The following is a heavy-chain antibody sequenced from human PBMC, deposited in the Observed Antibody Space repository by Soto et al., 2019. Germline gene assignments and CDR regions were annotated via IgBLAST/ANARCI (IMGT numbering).Heavy chain of an antibody. CDR3: ARGLNFDV. J-gene: IGHJ4*02. V-gene: IGHV3-53*01. CDR2: IYAYSAGTT. Sequence: DVQLVESGGGLIQPGGSLRLSCAISGFSVYGNYMSWVRQAPGKGLEWVSVIYAYSAGTTVYAESVRGRFTISRDNSKNPVDLQMNSLRAEDTAVYYCARGLNFDVWGRGTLVSVSS. CDR1: GFSVYGNY. D-gene: IGHD3-9*01.